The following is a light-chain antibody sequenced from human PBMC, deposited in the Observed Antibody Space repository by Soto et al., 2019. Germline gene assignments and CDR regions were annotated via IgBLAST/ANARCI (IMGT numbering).Light chain of an antibody. CDR2: AAS. V-gene: IGKV1-12*01. J-gene: IGKJ4*01. Sequence: QITQPPSALSSSVGDRVTVACRASQSISSYLNWYQQKPGKPPRLLIYAASNLQRGVPSRFSGRGSGTDFTLTITSLQPEDFATYYCQQANSFPLTFGGGTQVDIK. CDR1: QSISSY. CDR3: QQANSFPLT.